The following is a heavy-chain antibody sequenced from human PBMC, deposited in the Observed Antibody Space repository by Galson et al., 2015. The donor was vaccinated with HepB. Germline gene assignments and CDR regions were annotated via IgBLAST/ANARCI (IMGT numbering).Heavy chain of an antibody. CDR2: IRSKDSNYAT. CDR1: GFTFSGSA. J-gene: IGHJ4*02. V-gene: IGHV3-73*01. CDR3: TRLGDFSGYSSK. Sequence: SLRLSCAASGFTFSGSAIHWVRQTSGEGLEWVGRIRSKDSNYATAYTASLKGRFTISRDDSKNMAYLHMKRLKPEDTAVYYCTRLGDFSGYSSKWGQGTLVTVSS. D-gene: IGHD6-13*01.